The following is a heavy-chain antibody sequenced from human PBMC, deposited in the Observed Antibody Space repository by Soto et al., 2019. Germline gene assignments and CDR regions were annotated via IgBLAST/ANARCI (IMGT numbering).Heavy chain of an antibody. CDR2: ISSSSTTI. D-gene: IGHD2-21*01. CDR3: ARDEGGTVIGINWFDP. Sequence: HPGGSLRLSCAASGFTFSTFGMNWVRQAPGKGLEWISYISSSSTTIFYGGSVEGRFTVSRDNAENSLYLQMNSLRDEDTAVYSSARDEGGTVIGINWFDPWGHGTLVTVSS. V-gene: IGHV3-48*02. CDR1: GFTFSTFG. J-gene: IGHJ5*02.